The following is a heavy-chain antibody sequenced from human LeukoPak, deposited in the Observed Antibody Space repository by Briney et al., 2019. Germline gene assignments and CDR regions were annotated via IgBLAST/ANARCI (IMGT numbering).Heavy chain of an antibody. CDR3: ASGAYHYYFDS. CDR1: GGSISSYY. D-gene: IGHD3-16*01. J-gene: IGHJ4*02. V-gene: IGHV4-4*07. CDR2: IYTTGST. Sequence: PSETLSLTCTVSGGSISSYYWSWIRQPPGKGLEWIGRIYTTGSTNYNPSLKSRVTMSVDTSKIQFSLKLTSVTAADTAVYYCASGAYHYYFDSWGQGTLVTVSS.